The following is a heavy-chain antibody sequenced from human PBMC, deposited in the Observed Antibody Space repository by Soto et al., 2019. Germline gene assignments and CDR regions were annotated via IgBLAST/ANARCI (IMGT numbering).Heavy chain of an antibody. CDR3: AKPLGQQLVTWFDP. CDR2: ISGSGGST. V-gene: IGHV3-23*01. CDR1: GFTFSSYA. Sequence: GGSLRLSCAASGFTFSSYAMSWVRQAPGKGLEWVSAISGSGGSTYYADSVKGRFTISGDNSKNTLYLQMNSLRAEDTAVYYCAKPLGQQLVTWFDPWGQGTLVTVSS. D-gene: IGHD6-13*01. J-gene: IGHJ5*02.